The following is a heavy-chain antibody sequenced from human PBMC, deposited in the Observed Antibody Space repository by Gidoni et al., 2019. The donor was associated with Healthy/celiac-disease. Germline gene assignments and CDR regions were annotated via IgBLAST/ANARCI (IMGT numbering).Heavy chain of an antibody. D-gene: IGHD6-13*01. J-gene: IGHJ4*02. CDR3: ARVDKQQLVLGY. Sequence: QVQLVHSGSELKKPGASVQVSCTASGSPFPSYAMNWVRQAPGQGLEWMGWINTNTGNPTYAQGFTGRFVFSWDTSVSTAYLQISSLKAEDTAVYYGARVDKQQLVLGYWGQGTLVTVSS. CDR1: GSPFPSYA. CDR2: INTNTGNP. V-gene: IGHV7-4-1*02.